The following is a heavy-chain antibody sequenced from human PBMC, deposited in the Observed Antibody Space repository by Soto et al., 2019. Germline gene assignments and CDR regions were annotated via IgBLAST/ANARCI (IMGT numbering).Heavy chain of an antibody. V-gene: IGHV1-46*01. CDR3: ARSTMVRGVLEYYYYGMDV. D-gene: IGHD3-10*01. Sequence: ASVTVSCKASGYTFTSYYIHWVRQAPGQGLEWMGIINPSGGSTSYAQKFQGRVTMTRDTSTSTVYMELSSLRSEDTAVYYCARSTMVRGVLEYYYYGMDVWGQGTTVTVSS. CDR1: GYTFTSYY. CDR2: INPSGGST. J-gene: IGHJ6*02.